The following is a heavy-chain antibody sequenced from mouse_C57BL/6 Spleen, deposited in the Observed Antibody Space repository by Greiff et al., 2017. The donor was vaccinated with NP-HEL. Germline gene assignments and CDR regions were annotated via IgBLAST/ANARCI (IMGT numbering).Heavy chain of an antibody. D-gene: IGHD2-4*01. CDR1: GYTFTSYW. V-gene: IGHV1-72*01. Sequence: QVQLQQSGAELVKPGASVKLSCKASGYTFTSYWMHWVKQRPGRGLEWIGRIDPNSGGTKYNEKFKSKATLTVDKPSSTAYMQLSSMTSEDSAVYYCARAEGIYYEYDAGFAYWGQGTLVTVSA. J-gene: IGHJ3*01. CDR2: IDPNSGGT. CDR3: ARAEGIYYEYDAGFAY.